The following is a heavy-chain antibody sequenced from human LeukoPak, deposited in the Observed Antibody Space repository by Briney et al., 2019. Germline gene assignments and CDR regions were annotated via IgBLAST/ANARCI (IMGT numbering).Heavy chain of an antibody. V-gene: IGHV4-59*13. CDR3: ARGGYYDRRVRFDP. CDR1: GGSISSYY. Sequence: ASETLSLTCTVSGGSISSYYWSWIRQPPAKGLEWIGYIYYSGSTNYNPSLKSRVTISVDTSKDQFSLKLSSVTAADTAVYYCARGGYYDRRVRFDPWGQGTLVTVSS. CDR2: IYYSGST. J-gene: IGHJ5*02. D-gene: IGHD3-22*01.